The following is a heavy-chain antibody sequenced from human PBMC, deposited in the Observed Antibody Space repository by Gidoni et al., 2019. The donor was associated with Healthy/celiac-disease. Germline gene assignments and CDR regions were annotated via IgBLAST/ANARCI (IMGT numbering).Heavy chain of an antibody. CDR3: ARDRDIAAAGFYYYYGMDV. Sequence: QVQLVQSGAEVKKPGASVKVSCKASGYTFTGYYMHWVRQAPGQGLEWMGWINPNSGGTNYAQKFQGWVTMTRDTSISTAYMELSRLRSDDTAVYYCARDRDIAAAGFYYYYGMDVWGQGTTVTVSS. CDR2: INPNSGGT. J-gene: IGHJ6*02. V-gene: IGHV1-2*04. D-gene: IGHD6-13*01. CDR1: GYTFTGYY.